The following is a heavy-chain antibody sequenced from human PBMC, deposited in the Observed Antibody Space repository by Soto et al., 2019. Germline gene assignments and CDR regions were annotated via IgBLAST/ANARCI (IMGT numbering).Heavy chain of an antibody. V-gene: IGHV3-21*01. D-gene: IGHD3-16*01. J-gene: IGHJ4*02. CDR2: ISGTGTYI. CDR1: GFTFSSYT. CDR3: GGGGRGGDN. Sequence: EVQLVESGGGLVKPGESLRLSCAASGFTFSSYTMNWIRQAPGEGLEWVSSISGTGTYIYYADSVKDRFTISRDSTKNSLFMQMNRPRAEDTAVYYCGGGGRGGDNWGQGTLVTVSS.